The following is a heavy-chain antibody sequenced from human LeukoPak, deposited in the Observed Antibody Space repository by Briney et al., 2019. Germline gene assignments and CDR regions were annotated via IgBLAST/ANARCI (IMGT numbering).Heavy chain of an antibody. V-gene: IGHV3-7*01. CDR3: ARAGYVWGSYRYFDY. CDR2: IKQDGSEK. J-gene: IGHJ4*02. Sequence: PGGSLRLSCAASGFTFSNYGMSWVRQAPGKGLEWVANIKQDGSEKYYVDSVKGRFTISRDNAKNSLYLQMNSLRAEDAAVYYCARAGYVWGSYRYFDYWGQGTLVTVSS. D-gene: IGHD3-16*02. CDR1: GFTFSNYG.